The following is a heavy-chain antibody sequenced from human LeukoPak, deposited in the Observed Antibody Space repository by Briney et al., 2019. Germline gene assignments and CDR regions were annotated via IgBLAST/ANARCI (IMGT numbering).Heavy chain of an antibody. CDR2: ISGSGGST. J-gene: IGHJ5*02. CDR1: GFSFSSYT. Sequence: GGSLRLSCAASGFSFSSYTMNWVRQAPGKGLEWVSAISGSGGSTYYADSVKGRFTISRDNSKNTLYLQMNSLRAEDTAVYYCAKEGVMITFGGVLWFDPWGQGTLVTVSS. D-gene: IGHD3-16*01. CDR3: AKEGVMITFGGVLWFDP. V-gene: IGHV3-23*01.